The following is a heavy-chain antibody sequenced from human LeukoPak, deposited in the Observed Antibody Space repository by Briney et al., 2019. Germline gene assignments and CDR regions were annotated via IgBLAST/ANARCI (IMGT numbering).Heavy chain of an antibody. D-gene: IGHD6-19*01. CDR2: ISWNSGSI. CDR1: GFTFDDYA. CDR3: AKDWSEQWLFDY. Sequence: PGGSLRLSCAASGFTFDDYAIHWVRQAPGKGLEWVSGISWNSGSIGYADSVKGRFTISRDNAKNSLYLQMNSLRAEDTALYYCAKDWSEQWLFDYWGQGTLVTVSS. J-gene: IGHJ4*02. V-gene: IGHV3-9*01.